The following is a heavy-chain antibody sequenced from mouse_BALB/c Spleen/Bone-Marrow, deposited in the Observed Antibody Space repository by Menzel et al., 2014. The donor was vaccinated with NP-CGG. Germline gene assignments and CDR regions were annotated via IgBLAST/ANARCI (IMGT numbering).Heavy chain of an antibody. V-gene: IGHV1-5*01. CDR3: TTLARNYFDY. CDR2: IYPGNSDT. D-gene: IGHD3-1*01. CDR1: GYTFTSYW. J-gene: IGHJ2*01. Sequence: VQLQQSGTVLARPGASVKMSCKASGYTFTSYWLHWVKQRPGQGLEWIGTIYPGNSDTTYNQKFKGKAKLTAVTSTSTAYMELSSLTNEDSAVYHCTTLARNYFDYWGQGTTLTVSS.